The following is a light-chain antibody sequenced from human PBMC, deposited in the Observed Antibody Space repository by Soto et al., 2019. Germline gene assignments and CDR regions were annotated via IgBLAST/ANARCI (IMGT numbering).Light chain of an antibody. Sequence: DILLTQSPGTLSLSPGERATLSCRATQSITSYLAWYQQKPGQAPRVLIYGASIRATGIPARFSGGGSGTDFILSISRLAPEDSAEDYGQQYGSSSWTFGRGTKVESK. CDR1: QSITSY. J-gene: IGKJ1*01. CDR2: GAS. V-gene: IGKV3-20*01. CDR3: QQYGSSSWT.